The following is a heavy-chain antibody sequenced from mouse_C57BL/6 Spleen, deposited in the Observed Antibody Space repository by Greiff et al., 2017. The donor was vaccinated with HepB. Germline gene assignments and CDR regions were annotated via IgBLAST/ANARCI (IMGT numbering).Heavy chain of an antibody. CDR3: TRFTTVGYFDY. D-gene: IGHD1-1*01. J-gene: IGHJ2*01. CDR1: GFTFSDAW. V-gene: IGHV6-6*01. CDR2: IRNKANNHAT. Sequence: EVKLQESGGGLVQPGGSMKLSCAASGFTFSDAWMDWVRQSPEKGLEWVAEIRNKANNHATYYAESVKGRFTISRDDSKSSVYLQMNSLRAEDTGIYYCTRFTTVGYFDYWGQGTTLTVSS.